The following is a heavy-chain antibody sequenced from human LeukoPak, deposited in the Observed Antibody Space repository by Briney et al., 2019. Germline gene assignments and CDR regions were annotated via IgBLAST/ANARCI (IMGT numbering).Heavy chain of an antibody. D-gene: IGHD6-19*01. CDR3: ARQASALQYYYNYMDV. CDR1: GFTFSNSA. J-gene: IGHJ6*03. Sequence: GGSLRLSCAASGFTFSNSAIHWVRQAPGKGLEWVSFISSEGKDRNYVESVKGRFIISRDNSKSTMDLQMNSLRPEDTAVYYCARQASALQYYYNYMDVWGKGTTVIVSS. V-gene: IGHV3-30*01. CDR2: ISSEGKDR.